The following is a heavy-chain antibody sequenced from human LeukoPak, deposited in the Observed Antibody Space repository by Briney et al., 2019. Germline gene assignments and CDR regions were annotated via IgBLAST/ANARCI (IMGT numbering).Heavy chain of an antibody. V-gene: IGHV4-34*01. D-gene: IGHD4-11*01. CDR2: IHHSGST. CDR3: AILPMTTGSPRKLHRNLPQRP. CDR1: GGSISSYY. J-gene: IGHJ5*02. Sequence: SETLSLTCTVSGGSISSYYWSWIRQPPGKGLEWIGEIHHSGSTNYNPSLKSRVTISVDTSKNQFSLKLSSVTAADTAVYYCAILPMTTGSPRKLHRNLPQRPWGQGTLVTVSS.